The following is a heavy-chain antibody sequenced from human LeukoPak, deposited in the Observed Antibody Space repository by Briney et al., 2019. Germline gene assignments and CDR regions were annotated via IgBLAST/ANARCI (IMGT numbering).Heavy chain of an antibody. J-gene: IGHJ4*02. Sequence: PGGSLRLSCAASGFIFDDYNMHWVRHAPGKGLECVSLISWDGGSTYYADSVKGRFTISRDNSKNSLYLQMNSLRTEDTALYYCAKAQQQVIYYFDYWGQGTLVTVSS. CDR1: GFIFDDYN. V-gene: IGHV3-43*01. CDR2: ISWDGGST. D-gene: IGHD6-13*01. CDR3: AKAQQQVIYYFDY.